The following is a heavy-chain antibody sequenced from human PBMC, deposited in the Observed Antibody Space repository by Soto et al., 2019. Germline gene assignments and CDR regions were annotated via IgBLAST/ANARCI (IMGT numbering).Heavy chain of an antibody. J-gene: IGHJ5*02. D-gene: IGHD5-18*01. CDR2: IYYSGST. CDR1: GGSVTNSSYY. V-gene: IGHV4-61*01. Sequence: SDTLSLTCTVSGGSVTNSSYYWSWIRQPPGKGLEWIGYIYYSGSTNYNPSLKSRVTISVDTSKNQFSLKLSSVTAADTAVYYCARVRRGYSYGSLGFDPWGQGTLVTVSS. CDR3: ARVRRGYSYGSLGFDP.